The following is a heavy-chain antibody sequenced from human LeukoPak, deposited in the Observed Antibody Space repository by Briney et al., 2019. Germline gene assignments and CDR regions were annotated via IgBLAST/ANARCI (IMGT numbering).Heavy chain of an antibody. J-gene: IGHJ3*02. V-gene: IGHV3-7*01. Sequence: GGSLRLSCAASGFTLRNYWMSWVRQAPGKGLEWVANINPDGSEKYYADSVKGRFAISRENAENSLYLQMNSLRAEDTAVYYCARYGNGAWLAHYAFDSWGQGTMVTVSS. CDR2: INPDGSEK. CDR3: ARYGNGAWLAHYAFDS. D-gene: IGHD6-19*01. CDR1: GFTLRNYW.